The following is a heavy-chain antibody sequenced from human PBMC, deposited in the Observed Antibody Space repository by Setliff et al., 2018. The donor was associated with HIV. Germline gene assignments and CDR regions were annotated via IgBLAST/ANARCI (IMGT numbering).Heavy chain of an antibody. CDR2: MYYSGST. Sequence: SETLSLTCTVSNGSISSYYWSWIRQPPGKGLEWIGNMYYSGSTNYNPSLKSRVTISVDRSQNHFSLKLSSVTAADTAVYYCAREVDYYDSSRYLLLYYFDSWGQGTLVTVSS. J-gene: IGHJ4*02. CDR1: NGSISSYY. V-gene: IGHV4-59*01. D-gene: IGHD3-22*01. CDR3: AREVDYYDSSRYLLLYYFDS.